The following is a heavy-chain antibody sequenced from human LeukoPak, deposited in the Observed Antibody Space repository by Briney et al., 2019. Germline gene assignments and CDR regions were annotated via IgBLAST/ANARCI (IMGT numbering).Heavy chain of an antibody. J-gene: IGHJ4*02. Sequence: SETLSLTCTVSGGSISSYYWSWIRQPPGKGLEWIGYIYYSGSTNYNPSLKSRVTISVDTSKNQFSLKLSSVTAADTAVYYCARTTLLLWFGELGFDYWGQGTLVTVSS. V-gene: IGHV4-59*01. CDR2: IYYSGST. D-gene: IGHD3-10*01. CDR1: GGSISSYY. CDR3: ARTTLLLWFGELGFDY.